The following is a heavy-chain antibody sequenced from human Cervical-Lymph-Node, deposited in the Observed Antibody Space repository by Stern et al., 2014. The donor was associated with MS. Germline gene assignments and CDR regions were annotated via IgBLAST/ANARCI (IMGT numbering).Heavy chain of an antibody. V-gene: IGHV1-3*01. Sequence: QDQLVQSGAEVKKPGASVKVSCKASGYTFTSYAMHWVRQAPGQRLEWMGWINAGNGNTKYSQKFQGRVTITRDTSASTAYMELSSLRSEDTAVYYCARDREWLRHFDYWGQGTLVTVSS. CDR2: INAGNGNT. CDR1: GYTFTSYA. CDR3: ARDREWLRHFDY. D-gene: IGHD5-12*01. J-gene: IGHJ4*02.